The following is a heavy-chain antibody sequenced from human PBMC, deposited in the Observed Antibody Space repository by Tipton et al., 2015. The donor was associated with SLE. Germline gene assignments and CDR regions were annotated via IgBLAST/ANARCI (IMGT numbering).Heavy chain of an antibody. Sequence: GSLRLSCAASGFTFSSYSMNWVRQAPGKGLEWVSSISSSSSYIYYADSVKGRFTISRDNAKNSLYLQMNSLRAEDTAVYYCAKGAVGSTGPTFDIWGQGTMVTVSS. D-gene: IGHD6-13*01. CDR2: ISSSSSYI. CDR3: AKGAVGSTGPTFDI. V-gene: IGHV3-21*01. CDR1: GFTFSSYS. J-gene: IGHJ3*02.